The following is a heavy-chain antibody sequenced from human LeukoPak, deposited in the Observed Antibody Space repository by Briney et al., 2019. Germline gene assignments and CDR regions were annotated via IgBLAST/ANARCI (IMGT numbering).Heavy chain of an antibody. J-gene: IGHJ4*02. V-gene: IGHV3-53*01. D-gene: IGHD2-2*01. Sequence: GGSLRLSCAASGFTVSSNYMSWVRQAPGKGLEWVSVIYSGGSTYYADSVKGRFTISRDNSKNTLYLQMNSLRAEDTAVYYCARDYCRSISCQDYWGQGALVTVSS. CDR2: IYSGGST. CDR1: GFTVSSNY. CDR3: ARDYCRSISCQDY.